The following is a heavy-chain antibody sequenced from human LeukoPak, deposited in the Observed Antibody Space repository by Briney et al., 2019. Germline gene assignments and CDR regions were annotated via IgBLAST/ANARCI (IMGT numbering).Heavy chain of an antibody. CDR1: GYTFTSYG. CDR2: ISAYNGNT. D-gene: IGHD3-22*01. Sequence: GASVKVSCKASGYTFTSYGISWVRQAPGQGLEWMGWISAYNGNTNYAQKLQGRVAMTTDTSTSTAYMELRSLRSDDTAVYYCARDPYYDSSPDYWGQGALVTVSS. J-gene: IGHJ4*02. CDR3: ARDPYYDSSPDY. V-gene: IGHV1-18*01.